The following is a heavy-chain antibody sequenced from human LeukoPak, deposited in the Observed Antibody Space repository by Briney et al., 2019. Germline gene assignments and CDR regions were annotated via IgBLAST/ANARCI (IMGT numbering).Heavy chain of an antibody. CDR1: GFTFSNYA. CDR2: ISGSGGTT. J-gene: IGHJ4*02. V-gene: IGHV3-23*01. CDR3: AFGELLSLFDY. Sequence: QTGGSLRLSCAASGFTFSNYAMTWVRQAPGKGLEWDSTISGSGGTTYYADSVKGRFTFSRDNSKNTLYLQMTSLRAEDTAIYYCAFGELLSLFDYWGQGTLATVSS. D-gene: IGHD3-10*01.